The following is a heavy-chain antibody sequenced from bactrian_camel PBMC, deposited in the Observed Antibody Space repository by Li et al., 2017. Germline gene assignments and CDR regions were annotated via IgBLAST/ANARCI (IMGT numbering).Heavy chain of an antibody. D-gene: IGHD2*01. CDR1: GFTFSSGY. V-gene: IGHV3-2*01. CDR2: VYASDT. J-gene: IGHJ4*01. CDR3: AADTRYGGSWDY. Sequence: HVQLVESGGGLVQPGGSLRISCASSGFTFSSGYMSWVRQAPGKGLVWVSSVYASDTYYADSVKGRSTVTRDDAKNTVYLEMASLRPGDTARYYCAADTRYGGSWDYWGQGTQVT.